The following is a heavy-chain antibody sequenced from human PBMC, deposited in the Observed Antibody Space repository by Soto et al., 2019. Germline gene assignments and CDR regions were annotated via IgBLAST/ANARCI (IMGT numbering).Heavy chain of an antibody. V-gene: IGHV3-9*01. J-gene: IGHJ4*02. D-gene: IGHD3-9*01. Sequence: EVQLVESGGGLVQPGRSLRLSCAASGFTFDDYAMHWVRQAPGKGLEWVSGISWNSGSIAYADSVKGRFTISRDNTKNPLYLQMNSLRAEDTALYYCARVPAYDILTGYYGEGDYYFDYWGQGTLVTVSS. CDR3: ARVPAYDILTGYYGEGDYYFDY. CDR1: GFTFDDYA. CDR2: ISWNSGSI.